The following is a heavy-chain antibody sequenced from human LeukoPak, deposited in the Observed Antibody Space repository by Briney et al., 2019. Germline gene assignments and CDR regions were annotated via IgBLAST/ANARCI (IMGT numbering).Heavy chain of an antibody. D-gene: IGHD2-15*01. CDR2: ISYDGSNK. Sequence: GGSLRLSCAAPGFTFSSYAMHWVRQAPGKGLEWVAVISYDGSNKYYADSVKGRFTISIDNSKNTLYLQMNSLRAVDTAVYYCARDQCSGGSCYLFAYWGQGTLVTVSS. V-gene: IGHV3-30*01. CDR1: GFTFSSYA. CDR3: ARDQCSGGSCYLFAY. J-gene: IGHJ4*02.